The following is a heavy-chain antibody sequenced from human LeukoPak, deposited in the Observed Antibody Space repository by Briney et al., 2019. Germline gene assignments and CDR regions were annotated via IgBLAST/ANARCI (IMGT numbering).Heavy chain of an antibody. CDR2: ISDSGGST. CDR1: GFTFSNYV. D-gene: IGHD6-13*01. Sequence: PGGSLRLSCTASGFTFSNYVMTWVRQAPGKGLEWVSGISDSGGSTYYADSVKGRFTISRDNSKNTVYLQINSLRAEGTAVYYCAKGHSLGGFDYWGQGTLVTVSS. CDR3: AKGHSLGGFDY. V-gene: IGHV3-23*01. J-gene: IGHJ4*02.